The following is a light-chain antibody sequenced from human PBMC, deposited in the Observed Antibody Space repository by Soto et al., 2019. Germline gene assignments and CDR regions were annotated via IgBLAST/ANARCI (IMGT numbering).Light chain of an antibody. CDR1: SSDIGDYNY. CDR3: CSYTRSGTLI. Sequence: QSVLTQPASVSGSPGQSITISCVGTSSDIGDYNYVSWYQQHPGKVPKVIIYDVSNRPSGVSYRFSGTKSGNTASLTVSGLQAEDEADYYCCSYTRSGTLIFGTGTNVTV. J-gene: IGLJ1*01. V-gene: IGLV2-14*01. CDR2: DVS.